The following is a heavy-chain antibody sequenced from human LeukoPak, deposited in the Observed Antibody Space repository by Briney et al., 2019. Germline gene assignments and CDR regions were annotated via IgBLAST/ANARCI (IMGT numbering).Heavy chain of an antibody. CDR1: GGSNSSYY. D-gene: IGHD4-17*01. CDR2: IYYSGST. CDR3: ARGQHDYGP. V-gene: IGHV4-59*01. Sequence: SETLSLTCTVSGGSNSSYYWSWIRQPPGKGLEWIGYIYYSGSTNYNPSLKSRVTISVDTSKNQFSLKLSSVTAADTAVYYCARGQHDYGPWGQGTLVTVSS. J-gene: IGHJ5*02.